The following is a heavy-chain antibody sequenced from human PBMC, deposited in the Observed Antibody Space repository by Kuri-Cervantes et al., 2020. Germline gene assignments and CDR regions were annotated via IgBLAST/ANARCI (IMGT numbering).Heavy chain of an antibody. CDR1: GFTVSSNY. V-gene: IGHV4-59*05. D-gene: IGHD3-22*01. CDR2: IYYSGST. J-gene: IGHJ5*02. CDR3: ASSSRYYDSSGYYSGDWFDP. Sequence: GSLRLSCAASGFTVSSNYMSWVRQPPGKGLEWIGSIYYSGSTYYNPSLKSRVTISVDTSKNQFSLKLSSVTAADTAVYYCASSSRYYDSSGYYSGDWFDPWGQGTLVTVSS.